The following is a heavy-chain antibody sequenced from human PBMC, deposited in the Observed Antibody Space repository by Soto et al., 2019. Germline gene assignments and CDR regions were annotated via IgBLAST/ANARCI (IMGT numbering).Heavy chain of an antibody. CDR3: ARGARMYCSSTSCTIGFDY. Sequence: ELLSLTSAGYGGSLSGYYWTWIRQPPGKGLEWIGEINHSGSTNYNPYLKSRVTISVDTSKNQFSLKLSSVTADDTAVYYCARGARMYCSSTSCTIGFDYWGHGTLVTVSS. CDR1: GGSLSGYY. J-gene: IGHJ4*01. D-gene: IGHD2-2*01. CDR2: INHSGST. V-gene: IGHV4-34*01.